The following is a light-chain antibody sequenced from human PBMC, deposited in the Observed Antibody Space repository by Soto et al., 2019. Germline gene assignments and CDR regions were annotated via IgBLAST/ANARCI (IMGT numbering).Light chain of an antibody. V-gene: IGLV2-23*02. CDR2: EVS. CDR1: SSDVGSYNL. CDR3: CSYAGSSTPYV. J-gene: IGLJ1*01. Sequence: QSVLPQPASVSGSPGHSITISCTGTSSDVGSYNLVSWYQQHPGKAPKLMIYEVSKRPSGVSNRFSGSKSGNTASLTISGLQAEDEADYYCCSYAGSSTPYVFGTGTKVTVL.